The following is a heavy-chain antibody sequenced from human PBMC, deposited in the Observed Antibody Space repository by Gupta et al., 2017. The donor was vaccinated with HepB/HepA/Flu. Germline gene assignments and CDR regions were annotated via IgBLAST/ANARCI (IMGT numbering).Heavy chain of an antibody. CDR2: ISSSGSTI. D-gene: IGHD3-3*01. Sequence: GESGGGLVQPGGSLRLSCAASGFTFSSYEMNWVRQAPGKGLEWVSYISSSGSTIYYADSVKGRFTISRDNAKNSLYLQMNSLRAEDTAVYYCARVSAPYELWSGYHPRPDYWGQGTLVTGSS. CDR1: GFTFSSYE. J-gene: IGHJ4*02. V-gene: IGHV3-48*03. CDR3: ARVSAPYELWSGYHPRPDY.